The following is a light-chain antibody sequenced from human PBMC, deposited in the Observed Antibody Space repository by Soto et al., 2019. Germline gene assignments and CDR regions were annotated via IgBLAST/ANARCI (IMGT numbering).Light chain of an antibody. J-gene: IGLJ1*01. V-gene: IGLV2-8*01. CDR3: TSYAGGNNV. Sequence: QSVLTQPPSASGSPGQSVTISCTGTSSDVGGYNYVSWYQQHAGKVPKLMVYEVNKRPSGVPDRFSGSKSGNTASLTVSGLQAEDEADYYCTSYAGGNNVFGTGTKLTLL. CDR1: SSDVGGYNY. CDR2: EVN.